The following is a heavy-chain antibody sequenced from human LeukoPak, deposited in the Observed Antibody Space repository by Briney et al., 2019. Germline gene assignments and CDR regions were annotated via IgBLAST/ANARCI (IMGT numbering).Heavy chain of an antibody. CDR3: TTGVELYYYDSSGYYHL. CDR1: GFTFSNAW. Sequence: GGSLRLSCAASGFTFSNAWMSWVRQALGKGLEWVGRIKSKTDGGTTDYAAPVKGRFTISRDDSKNTLYLQMNSLKTEDTAVYYCTTGVELYYYDSSGYYHLWGQGTLVTVSS. D-gene: IGHD3-22*01. CDR2: IKSKTDGGTT. J-gene: IGHJ4*02. V-gene: IGHV3-15*07.